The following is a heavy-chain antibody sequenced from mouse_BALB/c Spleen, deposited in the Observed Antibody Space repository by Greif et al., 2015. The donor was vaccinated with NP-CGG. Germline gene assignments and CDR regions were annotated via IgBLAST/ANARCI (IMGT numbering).Heavy chain of an antibody. D-gene: IGHD3-3*01. Sequence: QVQLQQSGAELVKPGASVKLSCKASGYTFTCYWMHWVKQRPGQGLEWIGEINPSNGRTNYNEKFKSKATLTVDKSSSTAYMQLSSLTSEDSAVYYCTRGGRDYWGQGTTLTVSS. CDR2: INPSNGRT. CDR3: TRGGRDY. J-gene: IGHJ2*01. V-gene: IGHV1S81*02. CDR1: GYTFTCYW.